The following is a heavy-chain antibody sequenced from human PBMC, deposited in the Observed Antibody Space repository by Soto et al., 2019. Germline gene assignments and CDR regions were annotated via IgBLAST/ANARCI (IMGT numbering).Heavy chain of an antibody. V-gene: IGHV3-48*01. Sequence: GGSLRLSCAASGFTFRSYSINWVRQAPGKGLEWVSYMSTSSSTIYYADSVRGRFTISRDNAKNSLYLQMNSLRAEDTAVYDCARDREVGARPLFDYWGQGTLVTVSS. J-gene: IGHJ4*02. CDR3: ARDREVGARPLFDY. CDR1: GFTFRSYS. CDR2: MSTSSSTI. D-gene: IGHD1-26*01.